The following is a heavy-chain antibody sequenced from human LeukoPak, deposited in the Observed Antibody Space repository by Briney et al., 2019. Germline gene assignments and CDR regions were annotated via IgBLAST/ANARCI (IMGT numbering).Heavy chain of an antibody. CDR2: IYYTGNT. Sequence: SETLSLTCTVSGGSISNYYWNWIRQPPGKGLEWIGYIYYTGNTNYNPSLKSRVTISVDTSKNQFSLKLSSVTAADTAAYYCARDRLQLQSWGQGTLVTVSS. CDR1: GGSISNYY. J-gene: IGHJ5*02. CDR3: ARDRLQLQS. V-gene: IGHV4-59*01. D-gene: IGHD1-1*01.